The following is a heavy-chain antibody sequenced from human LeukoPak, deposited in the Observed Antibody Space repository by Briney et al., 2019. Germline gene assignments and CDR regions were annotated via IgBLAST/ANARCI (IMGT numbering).Heavy chain of an antibody. J-gene: IGHJ4*02. Sequence: PGRSLRLSCAASGFTFSSYAMHWVRQAPGKGQEWVAVISYDGSNKYYADSVKGRFTISRDNSKNTLYLQMNSLRAEDTAVYYCARDPDSLYYFDYWGQGTLVTVSS. V-gene: IGHV3-30*04. CDR1: GFTFSSYA. CDR3: ARDPDSLYYFDY. D-gene: IGHD2-15*01. CDR2: ISYDGSNK.